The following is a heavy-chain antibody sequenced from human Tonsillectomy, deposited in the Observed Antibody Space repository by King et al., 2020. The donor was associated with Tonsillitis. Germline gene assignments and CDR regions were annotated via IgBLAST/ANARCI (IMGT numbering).Heavy chain of an antibody. CDR1: ADSISGSSYY. CDR2: VYYSGST. CDR3: ARPYDSSGYYQGDY. D-gene: IGHD3-22*01. V-gene: IGHV4-39*01. Sequence: QVQLQESGPGLVKPSETLSLTCTVSADSISGSSYYWGWIRQPPGKGLEWIGTVYYSGSTYYNPSLKSRVTISVDTSKNQFSLKLSSVTAADTAVYYCARPYDSSGYYQGDYWGQGTLVTVS. J-gene: IGHJ4*02.